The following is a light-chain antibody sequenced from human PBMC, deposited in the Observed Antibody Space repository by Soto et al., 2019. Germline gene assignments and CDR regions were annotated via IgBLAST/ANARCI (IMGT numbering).Light chain of an antibody. J-gene: IGLJ1*01. Sequence: QSALTQPASVSGSPGQSITISCTGTSSDVGGYNSVSWYQQHPGKAPKLMIYEVSNRPSGVSNRFSGSKSGNTASLTISGLQAEDEADYYCSSYTTSSTLLYVFGTGTKLPS. V-gene: IGLV2-14*01. CDR1: SSDVGGYNS. CDR2: EVS. CDR3: SSYTTSSTLLYV.